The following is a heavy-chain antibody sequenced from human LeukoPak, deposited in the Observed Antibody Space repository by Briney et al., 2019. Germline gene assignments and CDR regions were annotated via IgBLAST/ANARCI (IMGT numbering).Heavy chain of an antibody. V-gene: IGHV4-39*01. CDR2: IYYSGGT. Sequence: KTSETLSLTCTVSGGSISSSSYYWGWIRQPPGKGLEWIGSIYYSGGTYYNPSLKSRVTISVDTSKNQFSLKLSSVTAADTAVYYCARSYGDDFWSGYYTEPPDYWGQGTLVTVSS. CDR3: ARSYGDDFWSGYYTEPPDY. J-gene: IGHJ4*02. D-gene: IGHD3-3*01. CDR1: GGSISSSSYY.